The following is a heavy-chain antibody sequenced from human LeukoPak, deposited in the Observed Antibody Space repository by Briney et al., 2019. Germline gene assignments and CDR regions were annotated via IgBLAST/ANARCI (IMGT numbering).Heavy chain of an antibody. J-gene: IGHJ5*02. D-gene: IGHD2-2*01. CDR2: MHHSGDT. Sequence: SETLSLTCTVSGYSVSSGYYWGWIRQPPGKGLEWIGSMHHSGDTYYNPSLKSRVTISVDTSKNQLSLKLSSVTAADTAVYYCVRSKAHLSTSWYGTWFDPWGQGTLVTVSS. CDR1: GYSVSSGYY. CDR3: VRSKAHLSTSWYGTWFDP. V-gene: IGHV4-38-2*02.